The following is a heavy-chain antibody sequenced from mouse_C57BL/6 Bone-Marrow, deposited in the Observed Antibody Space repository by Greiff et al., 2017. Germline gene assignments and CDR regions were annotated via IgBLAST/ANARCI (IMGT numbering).Heavy chain of an antibody. CDR3: ARDGPWDFDV. D-gene: IGHD2-3*01. Sequence: QVQLQQPGAELMKPGASVKMSCKASGYTFTSYWITWVKQRPGQGLEWIGDIYPGSGSTNYNEKFKSKATLTVDTSSSTAYMQLSSLTSEDSAVYYCARDGPWDFDVWGTGTTVTVSS. J-gene: IGHJ1*03. CDR2: IYPGSGST. V-gene: IGHV1-55*01. CDR1: GYTFTSYW.